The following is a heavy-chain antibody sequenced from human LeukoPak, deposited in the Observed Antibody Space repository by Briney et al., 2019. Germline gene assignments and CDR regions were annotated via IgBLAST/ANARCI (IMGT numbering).Heavy chain of an antibody. D-gene: IGHD1-26*01. CDR3: ARGRQNSGSYSDAFDI. J-gene: IGHJ3*02. CDR1: GFSFSSYN. CDR2: ITSSSTYT. V-gene: IGHV3-21*01. Sequence: GGSLRLSCAASGFSFSSYNMNWVRQTPGKGLEWVSSITSSSTYTFYADSVKGRFTISRDNAKNSLYLQMNSLRAEDTAVYYCARGRQNSGSYSDAFDIWGQGTMVTVSS.